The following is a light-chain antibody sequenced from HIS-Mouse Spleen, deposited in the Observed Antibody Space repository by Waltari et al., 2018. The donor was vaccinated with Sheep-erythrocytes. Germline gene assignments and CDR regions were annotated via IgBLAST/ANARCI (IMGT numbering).Light chain of an antibody. V-gene: IGLV3-19*01. CDR2: GKN. Sequence: SSELTQDPAVSVALGQTVRITCQGDSLRSYYASWYQQKPGQAPLLVIYGKNNRPSGTPDRFYGSSSGNTASLTSTGAQAEDEADYYCNSRDSSGNHHVVFGGGTKLTVL. CDR3: NSRDSSGNHHVV. J-gene: IGLJ2*01. CDR1: SLRSYY.